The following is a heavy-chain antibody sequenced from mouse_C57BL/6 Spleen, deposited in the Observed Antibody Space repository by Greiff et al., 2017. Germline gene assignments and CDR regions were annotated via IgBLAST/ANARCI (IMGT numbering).Heavy chain of an antibody. J-gene: IGHJ4*01. CDR3: AYDDAMGY. Sequence: EVQLQQSGPVLVKPGASVKLSCKASGYTFTDYYMNWVKQSHGKSLEWIGVINPYNGGTSYNQKFKGKATLTVDQSSSTAYMELNSLTSEDSAFYDWAYDDAMGYWGQRTSVTGAS. D-gene: IGHD2-12*01. V-gene: IGHV1-19*01. CDR2: INPYNGGT. CDR1: GYTFTDYY.